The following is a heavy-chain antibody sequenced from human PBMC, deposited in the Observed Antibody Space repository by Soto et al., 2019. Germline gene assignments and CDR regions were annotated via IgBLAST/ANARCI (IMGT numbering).Heavy chain of an antibody. CDR3: ARVEYSSSKTRPQKYYYGMDV. CDR1: GFSLSTSGMC. D-gene: IGHD6-6*01. V-gene: IGHV2-70*01. CDR2: IDWDDDK. J-gene: IGHJ6*02. Sequence: SGPTLVNPTQTLTLTCTCSGFSLSTSGMCVSWIRQPPGKALEWLALIDWDDDKYYSTSLKTRLTISKDTSKNQVVLTMTNMDPVDTATYYCARVEYSSSKTRPQKYYYGMDVWGQGTTVTVSS.